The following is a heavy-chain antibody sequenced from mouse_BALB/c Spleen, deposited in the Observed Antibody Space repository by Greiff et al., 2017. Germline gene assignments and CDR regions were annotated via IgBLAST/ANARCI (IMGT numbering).Heavy chain of an antibody. CDR2: IDPFNGGT. CDR3: ARSRFISDY. J-gene: IGHJ2*01. D-gene: IGHD1-1*01. V-gene: IGHV1S135*01. Sequence: VQLQQSGPELMKPGASVKISCKASGYSFTSYYMHWVKQSHGKSLEWIGYIDPFNGGTSYNQKFKGKATLTVDKSSSTAYMHLSSLTSEDAAVYYCARSRFISDYWGQGTTLTVSS. CDR1: GYSFTSYY.